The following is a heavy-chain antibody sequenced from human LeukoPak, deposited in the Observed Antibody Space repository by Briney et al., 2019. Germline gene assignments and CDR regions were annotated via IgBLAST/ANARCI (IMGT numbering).Heavy chain of an antibody. CDR2: IYYSGST. CDR3: ARHAREYSSLGY. V-gene: IGHV4-59*08. CDR1: GGSISSYY. J-gene: IGHJ4*02. Sequence: SETLSLTCTVSGGSISSYYWSWIRQPPGKGLEWIGYIYYSGSTNYNPSLKSRVTISVDTSKNQFSLKLSSVTAADTAVYYCARHAREYSSLGYWGQGTLVTVSS. D-gene: IGHD6-6*01.